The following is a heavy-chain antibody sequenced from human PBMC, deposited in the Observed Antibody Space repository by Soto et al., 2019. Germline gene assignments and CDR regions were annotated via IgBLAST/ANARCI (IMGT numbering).Heavy chain of an antibody. D-gene: IGHD5-18*01. CDR2: TKQDGSEK. CDR3: ARDRGYSYGTERYYYYGMDV. CDR1: GFTFSSYW. V-gene: IGHV3-7*03. Sequence: DVQLVESGGGLVQPGGSLRLSCAASGFTFSSYWMSWVRQAPGKGLEWVANTKQDGSEKYYVDSVKGRFTISRDNAKNSLYLRMNSLRAEDTAVYCCARDRGYSYGTERYYYYGMDVWGQGTTVTVSS. J-gene: IGHJ6*02.